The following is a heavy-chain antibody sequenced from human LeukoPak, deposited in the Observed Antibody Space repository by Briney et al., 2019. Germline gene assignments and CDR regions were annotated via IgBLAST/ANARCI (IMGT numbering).Heavy chain of an antibody. J-gene: IGHJ3*02. V-gene: IGHV4-34*01. CDR2: INHSGST. CDR3: ARIIWGSYSRRSAFDI. D-gene: IGHD1-26*01. CDR1: GGSFSGYY. Sequence: SETLSHTCAVYGGSFSGYYWSWIRQPPGKGLEWIGEINHSGSTNYNPSLKSRVTISVDTSKNQFSLKLSSVTAADTAVYYCARIIWGSYSRRSAFDIWGQGTMVTVSS.